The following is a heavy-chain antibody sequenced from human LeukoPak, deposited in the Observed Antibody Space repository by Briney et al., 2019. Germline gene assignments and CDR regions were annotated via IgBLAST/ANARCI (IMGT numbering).Heavy chain of an antibody. CDR2: ISGSGIST. D-gene: IGHD1-26*01. V-gene: IGHV3-23*01. J-gene: IGHJ4*02. Sequence: GGSLRLSCAASGFTFDDYGMSWVRQAPGKGLEWVSAISGSGISTSYADSVKGRFTISRDNSKNTLYLQMNSLRAEDTAKYYCAKRKGGSYSYYFDYWGQGTLVTVSS. CDR3: AKRKGGSYSYYFDY. CDR1: GFTFDDYG.